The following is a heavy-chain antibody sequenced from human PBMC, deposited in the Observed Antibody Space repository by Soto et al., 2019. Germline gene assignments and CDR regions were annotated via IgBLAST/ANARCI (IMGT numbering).Heavy chain of an antibody. CDR2: ISAYNGNT. CDR3: ARGGVYCSGGSCPDNWFDP. V-gene: IGHV1-18*01. Sequence: QVQLVQSGAEVKKPGASVKVSCKASGYTFTNYGISWVRQAPGQGLEWMGWISAYNGNTKYAQKFQGRVTMITDTSTSIAYMELRSLRSDDTAVYYCARGGVYCSGGSCPDNWFDPWGQGTLVTVSS. CDR1: GYTFTNYG. J-gene: IGHJ5*02. D-gene: IGHD2-15*01.